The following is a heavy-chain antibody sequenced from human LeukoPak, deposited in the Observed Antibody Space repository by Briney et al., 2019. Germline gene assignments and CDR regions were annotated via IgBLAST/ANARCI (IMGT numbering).Heavy chain of an antibody. Sequence: ASVKVSCKASGGTFSSYAISWVRQAPGRGLEWMGGIIPIFGTANYAQKFQGSVTITTDESTSTAYMELSSLRSEDTAVYYCASGGTYYYGSGSYRFFDYWGQGTLVTVSS. D-gene: IGHD3-10*01. CDR3: ASGGTYYYGSGSYRFFDY. CDR2: IIPIFGTA. V-gene: IGHV1-69*05. J-gene: IGHJ4*02. CDR1: GGTFSSYA.